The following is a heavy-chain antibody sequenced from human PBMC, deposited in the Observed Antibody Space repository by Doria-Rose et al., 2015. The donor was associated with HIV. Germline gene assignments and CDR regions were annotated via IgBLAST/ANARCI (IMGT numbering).Heavy chain of an antibody. J-gene: IGHJ4*02. D-gene: IGHD3-22*01. Sequence: VRQAPGKGLEWVSYISSSGTTIYYADSVKGRFTISRDNAKNSLYLQMNSLRAEDTAFYYCARGAHFFDSSGYYVDYWGQGTLVTVSS. CDR3: ARGAHFFDSSGYYVDY. CDR2: ISSSGTTI. V-gene: IGHV3-48*03.